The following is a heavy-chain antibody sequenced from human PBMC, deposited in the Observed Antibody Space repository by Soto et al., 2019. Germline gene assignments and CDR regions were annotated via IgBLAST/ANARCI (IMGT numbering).Heavy chain of an antibody. J-gene: IGHJ4*02. CDR2: IYPGDSDT. CDR1: GYSFTSYW. CDR3: ARQYSSSSHIEY. D-gene: IGHD6-13*01. Sequence: GASQTISCKGSGYSFTSYWIGWVRQMPGQGLEWMGIIYPGDSDTRYSPSFQGQVTISADKSISTAYLQWSSLKASDTAMYYCARQYSSSSHIEYWGQGTRVTVAS. V-gene: IGHV5-51*01.